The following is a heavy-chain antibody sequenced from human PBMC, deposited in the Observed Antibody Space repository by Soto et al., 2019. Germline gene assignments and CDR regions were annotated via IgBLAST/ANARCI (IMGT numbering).Heavy chain of an antibody. CDR2: IIPIFGTA. V-gene: IGHV1-69*13. CDR1: GGTFSSYA. CDR3: ARERIVATIDYYYSGMAV. J-gene: IGHJ6*02. D-gene: IGHD5-12*01. Sequence: SVKVSCKASGGTFSSYAISWVRQGPGQGLEWRGGIIPIFGTANYAQKCQGRVTITADESTSTAYMELSSLRSEDTAVYYCARERIVATIDYYYSGMAVWAQGTTVTVSS.